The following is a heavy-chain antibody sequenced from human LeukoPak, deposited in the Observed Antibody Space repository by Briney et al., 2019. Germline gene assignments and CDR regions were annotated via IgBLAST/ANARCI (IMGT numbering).Heavy chain of an antibody. V-gene: IGHV4-34*01. CDR1: GGSFSGYY. J-gene: IGHJ4*02. CDR3: ARGSGGEMATIKTYFDY. CDR2: INHSGST. D-gene: IGHD5-24*01. Sequence: SETLSLTCAVYGGSFSGYYWSWIRQPPGKGLEWIGEINHSGSTNYNPSLKSRVTISVDTSKNQFSLKLSSVTAADTAVYYCARGSGGEMATIKTYFDYWGQGTLVTVSS.